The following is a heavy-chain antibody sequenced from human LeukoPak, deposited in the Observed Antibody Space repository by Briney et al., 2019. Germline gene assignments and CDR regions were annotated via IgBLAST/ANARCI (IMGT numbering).Heavy chain of an antibody. V-gene: IGHV3-23*01. CDR1: GFTFSSYA. CDR3: ARASPADRDSDY. CDR2: ISGSGGST. J-gene: IGHJ4*02. Sequence: GGSLRLSCAASGFTFSSYAMSWVRQAPGKGLEWVSAISGSGGSTYYADSVKGRFTISRDNAKNTLYLQMNSLRAEDTAVYYCARASPADRDSDYWGQGTLVTVSS. D-gene: IGHD3-10*01.